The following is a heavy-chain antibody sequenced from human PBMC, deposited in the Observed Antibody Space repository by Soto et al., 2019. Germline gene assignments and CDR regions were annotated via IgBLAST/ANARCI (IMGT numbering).Heavy chain of an antibody. CDR2: ISGSGGST. CDR3: VKIVVVRRRRYMDV. Sequence: EVQLLESGGGLVQPGGSLRLSCAASGFTFSSYAMSWVRQAPGKGLEWVSAISGSGGSTYYADSVKGRFTISRDNSKNTLYLQMNSLRAEDTAVYYCVKIVVVRRRRYMDVWGKGTTVTVSS. D-gene: IGHD2-2*01. J-gene: IGHJ6*03. V-gene: IGHV3-23*01. CDR1: GFTFSSYA.